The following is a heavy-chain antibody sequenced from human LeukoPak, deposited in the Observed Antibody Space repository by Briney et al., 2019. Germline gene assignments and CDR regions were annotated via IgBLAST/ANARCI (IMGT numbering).Heavy chain of an antibody. CDR1: GFIFRNYG. CDR3: AKGRGFRVWDPWDN. J-gene: IGHJ4*02. CDR2: ITNSGENT. Sequence: GGSLRLSCAASGFIFRNYGMHWARQAPGKGLEWVSGITNSGENTYYADSVKGRFTISRDNSKNTLFLEMNSLRVEDTAVYYCAKGRGFRVWDPWDNWGQGTLITVSS. V-gene: IGHV3-23*01. D-gene: IGHD3-16*01.